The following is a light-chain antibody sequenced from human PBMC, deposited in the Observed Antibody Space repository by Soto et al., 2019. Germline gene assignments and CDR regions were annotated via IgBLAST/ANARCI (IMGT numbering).Light chain of an antibody. CDR2: GAS. CDR1: QSVYNN. J-gene: IGKJ5*01. Sequence: EIVMTQSPATLSVSPGERATLSCRASQSVYNNLAWYQQKPGQAPRLLIYGASTRATGIPARFSGSGSGTEFTLTISRLEPEDFAVYYCQQYGSSPITFGQGTRLEIK. V-gene: IGKV3-15*01. CDR3: QQYGSSPIT.